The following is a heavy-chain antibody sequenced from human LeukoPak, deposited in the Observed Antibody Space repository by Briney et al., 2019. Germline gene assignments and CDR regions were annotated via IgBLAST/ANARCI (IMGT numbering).Heavy chain of an antibody. V-gene: IGHV4-59*08. CDR1: GGSISSYY. CDR3: ARREDEIAAAGGGWFDP. J-gene: IGHJ5*02. D-gene: IGHD6-13*01. CDR2: IYYSGST. Sequence: SETLSLTCTVSGGSISSYYWSWIRQPPGKGLEWIGYIYYSGSTNYNPSLKSRVTISVDTSKNQFSLKLSSVTAADTAVYYCARREDEIAAAGGGWFDPWGQGTLVTVPS.